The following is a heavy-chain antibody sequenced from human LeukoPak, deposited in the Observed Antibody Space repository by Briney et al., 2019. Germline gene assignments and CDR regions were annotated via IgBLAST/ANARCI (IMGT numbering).Heavy chain of an antibody. D-gene: IGHD6-19*01. J-gene: IGHJ6*02. CDR1: GFTVSSYW. Sequence: GGSLRLSCAASGFTVSSYWMSWVRQPPGKGLGWVANIKQDGSEKDYVDSVKGRFTISRDNAKNSLYLQMNSLKAEDTAVYYCARDSGYSSGWYPNFYYYGMDVWGQGTTVTVSS. CDR3: ARDSGYSSGWYPNFYYYGMDV. V-gene: IGHV3-7*01. CDR2: IKQDGSEK.